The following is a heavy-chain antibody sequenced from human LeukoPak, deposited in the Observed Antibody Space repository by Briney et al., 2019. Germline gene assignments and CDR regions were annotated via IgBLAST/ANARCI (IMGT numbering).Heavy chain of an antibody. CDR3: ARGCITIFGVSNYYYGMDV. Sequence: ASVKVSCKASGYTFTNYDINWVRQATGQRLEWMGWMNPNTGNSGYAQKFQGRVTMTRNTSTDTAYMELSSLRSEDTALYYCARGCITIFGVSNYYYGMDVWGQGTTVTVSS. D-gene: IGHD3-3*01. CDR1: GYTFTNYD. V-gene: IGHV1-8*01. CDR2: MNPNTGNS. J-gene: IGHJ6*02.